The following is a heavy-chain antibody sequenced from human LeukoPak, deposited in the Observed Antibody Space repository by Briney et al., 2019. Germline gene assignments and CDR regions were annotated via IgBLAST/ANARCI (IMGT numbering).Heavy chain of an antibody. Sequence: PSQTLSLTCAISGDSVSSNSAAWNWIRQSPSRGLEWLGRTYYRSKWYNDYAVSVKSRITIKPDTSKNQFSLKLSSVTAADTAVYYCASGRGLWFGEPYYYFDYWGQGTLVTVPS. CDR2: TYYRSKWYN. D-gene: IGHD3-10*01. J-gene: IGHJ4*02. V-gene: IGHV6-1*01. CDR3: ASGRGLWFGEPYYYFDY. CDR1: GDSVSSNSAA.